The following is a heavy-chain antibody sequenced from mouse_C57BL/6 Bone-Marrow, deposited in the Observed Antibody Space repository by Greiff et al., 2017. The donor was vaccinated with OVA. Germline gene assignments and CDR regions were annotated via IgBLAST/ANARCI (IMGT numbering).Heavy chain of an antibody. CDR2: ISDGGSYT. CDR1: GFTFSSYA. J-gene: IGHJ3*01. D-gene: IGHD2-3*01. V-gene: IGHV5-4*01. CDR3: ARDGYYVYAWFAY. Sequence: DVHLVESGGGLVKPGGSLKLSCAASGFTFSSYAMSWVRQTPEKRLEWVATISDGGSYTYYTDNVKGRFTISRDNAKNNLYLQMSHLKSEDTAMYYCARDGYYVYAWFAYWGQGTLVTVSA.